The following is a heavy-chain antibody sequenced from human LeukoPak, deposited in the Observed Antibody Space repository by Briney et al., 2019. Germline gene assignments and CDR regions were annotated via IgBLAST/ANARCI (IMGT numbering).Heavy chain of an antibody. Sequence: GGSLRLSCAASGFTFDSYAMSWVRQAPGKGLEWVSAISGSGGSTYYADSVKGRFTISRDNSKNTLYLQMNSLRAEDTAVYYCAKDNIAAAGTVRVYYYYYMDVWGKGTTVTVSS. CDR2: ISGSGGST. CDR3: AKDNIAAAGTVRVYYYYYMDV. CDR1: GFTFDSYA. J-gene: IGHJ6*03. D-gene: IGHD6-13*01. V-gene: IGHV3-23*01.